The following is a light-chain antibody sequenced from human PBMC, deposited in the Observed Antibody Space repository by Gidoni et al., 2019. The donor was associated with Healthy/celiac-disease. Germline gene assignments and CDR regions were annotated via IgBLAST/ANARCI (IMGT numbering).Light chain of an antibody. Sequence: SYELTPPPSVSVSPGQTASITCSGDKLGDKYACWYQQKPGQSPVLVIYQDSKRPSGIPERFSGSNSGNTATLTISGTQAMDEADYYCQAWDSSTAVVFGGGTKLXV. CDR2: QDS. J-gene: IGLJ2*01. CDR3: QAWDSSTAVV. CDR1: KLGDKY. V-gene: IGLV3-1*01.